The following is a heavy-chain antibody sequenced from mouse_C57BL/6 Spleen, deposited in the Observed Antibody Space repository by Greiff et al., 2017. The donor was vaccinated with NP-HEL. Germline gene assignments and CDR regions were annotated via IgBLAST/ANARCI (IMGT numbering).Heavy chain of an antibody. V-gene: IGHV5-17*01. CDR2: ISSGSSTI. CDR3: ARTYYSNYDWFAY. J-gene: IGHJ3*01. CDR1: GFTFSDYG. D-gene: IGHD2-5*01. Sequence: EVKLVESGGGLVKPGGSLKLSCAASGFTFSDYGMHWVRQAPEKGLEWVAYISSGSSTIYYADTVKGRFPISRDNAKNTLFLQMTSLRSEDTAMYYCARTYYSNYDWFAYWGQGTLVTVSA.